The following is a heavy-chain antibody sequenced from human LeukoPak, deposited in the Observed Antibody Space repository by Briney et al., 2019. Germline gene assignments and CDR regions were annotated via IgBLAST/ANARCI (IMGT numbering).Heavy chain of an antibody. D-gene: IGHD3-22*01. CDR3: AKVVGITMIVVVTPNAFDI. Sequence: GGSLRLSCAASEFSVGSNYMSWVRQAPGKGLEWVSAISGSGGSTYYADSVKGRFTISRDNSKNTLYLQMNSLRAEDTAVYYCAKVVGITMIVVVTPNAFDIWGQGTMVTVSS. CDR1: EFSVGSNY. J-gene: IGHJ3*02. V-gene: IGHV3-23*01. CDR2: ISGSGGST.